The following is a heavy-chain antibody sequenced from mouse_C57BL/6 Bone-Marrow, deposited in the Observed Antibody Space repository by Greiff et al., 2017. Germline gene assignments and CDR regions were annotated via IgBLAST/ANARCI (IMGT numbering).Heavy chain of an antibody. D-gene: IGHD1-1*01. CDR1: GFSLTSYG. CDR2: LWRGGST. J-gene: IGHJ2*01. CDR3: ASSFITTVVRDY. Sequence: VKLMESGPGLVQPSQSLSITCTVSGFSLTSYGVHWVRQSPGKGLEWLGVLWRGGSTDYNAAFISRLSISKDNSKSQVFFKMNSLQADDTAIYYCASSFITTVVRDYWGQGTTLTVSS. V-gene: IGHV2-2*01.